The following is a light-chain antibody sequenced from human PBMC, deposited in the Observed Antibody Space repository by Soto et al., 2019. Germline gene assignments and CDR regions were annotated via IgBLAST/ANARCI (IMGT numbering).Light chain of an antibody. CDR2: DAS. J-gene: IGKJ1*01. Sequence: DIQMPQSPSPLSASVGDRVTITCRASQSISSWLAWYQQKPGKAPKLLIYDASRLESGVPSRFSGSGSGTEFTLTISSLQPDAFATYYCQQYNSYWTFGQGTKVEIK. CDR3: QQYNSYWT. V-gene: IGKV1-5*01. CDR1: QSISSW.